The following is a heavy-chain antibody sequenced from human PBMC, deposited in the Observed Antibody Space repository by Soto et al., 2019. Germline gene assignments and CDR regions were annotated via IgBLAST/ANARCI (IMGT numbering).Heavy chain of an antibody. CDR3: ARDQDTAMGLYYYYGMDV. Sequence: QVQLVQSGAEVKKPGASVKVSCKASGYTFTSYGISWVRQAPGQGLEWMGWISAYNGNTNYAQKLQGRVTMTTDTPTSTAYMELRSLRSDDTAVYYCARDQDTAMGLYYYYGMDVWGQGTTVTVSS. J-gene: IGHJ6*02. CDR1: GYTFTSYG. CDR2: ISAYNGNT. D-gene: IGHD5-18*01. V-gene: IGHV1-18*01.